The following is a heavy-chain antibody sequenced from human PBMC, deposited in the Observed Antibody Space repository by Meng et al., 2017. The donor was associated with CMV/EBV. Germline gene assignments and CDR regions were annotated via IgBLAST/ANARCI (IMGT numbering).Heavy chain of an antibody. D-gene: IGHD1-1*01. J-gene: IGHJ4*02. V-gene: IGHV3-72*01. CDR1: GFSLSDYY. Sequence: SGFSLSDYYMDWVRQAPGKGLEWIGRSKNDPNTYTTEYAAAVRGRITISRDASENSLFLQMSSLKAEDTALYYCVRTNSGPRYDFDYWGQGALVTVSS. CDR3: VRTNSGPRYDFDY. CDR2: SKNDPNTYTT.